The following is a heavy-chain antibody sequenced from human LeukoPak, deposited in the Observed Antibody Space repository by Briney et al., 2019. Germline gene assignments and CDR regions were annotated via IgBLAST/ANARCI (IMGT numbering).Heavy chain of an antibody. Sequence: SETLSLTCAVYGGSFSGYYWSWIRQPPGKGLEWIGEINHSGSTNYNPSLKSRVTISVDTSKNQFSLKLSPVTAADTAVYYCASFAATFDYWGQGTLVTVSS. CDR2: INHSGST. D-gene: IGHD2-15*01. J-gene: IGHJ4*02. CDR1: GGSFSGYY. V-gene: IGHV4-34*01. CDR3: ASFAATFDY.